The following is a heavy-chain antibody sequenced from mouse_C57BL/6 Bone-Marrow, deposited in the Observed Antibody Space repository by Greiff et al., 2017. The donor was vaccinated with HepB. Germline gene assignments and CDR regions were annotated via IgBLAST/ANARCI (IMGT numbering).Heavy chain of an antibody. Sequence: QVQLQQPGAELVKPGASVKVSCKASGYTFTSYWMHWVKQRPGQGLEWIGRIHPSDSDTNYNQKFKGKATLTVDKSSSTAYMQLRSLTSEDSAVYYCAIEGNYYGSSSPSVWGTGTTVTVSS. J-gene: IGHJ1*03. CDR2: IHPSDSDT. V-gene: IGHV1-74*01. D-gene: IGHD1-1*01. CDR3: AIEGNYYGSSSPSV. CDR1: GYTFTSYW.